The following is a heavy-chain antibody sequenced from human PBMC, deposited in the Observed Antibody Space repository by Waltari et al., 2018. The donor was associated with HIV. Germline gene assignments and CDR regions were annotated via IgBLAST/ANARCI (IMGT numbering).Heavy chain of an antibody. Sequence: QVQLQESGPGLVRPSETLSLTCAVSGGSISSDAYEWSWIRQRPGKGLEWIGDIAYSGYTSYDPSLESRVAISVDTSHNHFSLKMTSLTAADTAIYYCARSLAAAPGDSFFYPTDLWGQGTTVIVSS. CDR1: GGSISSDAYE. CDR2: IAYSGYT. J-gene: IGHJ6*02. D-gene: IGHD6-13*01. CDR3: ARSLAAAPGDSFFYPTDL. V-gene: IGHV4-31*11.